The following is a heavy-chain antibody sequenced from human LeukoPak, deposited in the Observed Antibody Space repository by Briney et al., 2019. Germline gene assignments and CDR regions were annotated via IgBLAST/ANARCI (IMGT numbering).Heavy chain of an antibody. V-gene: IGHV3-48*01. CDR2: ISSSSSTI. CDR3: AIMGYYDFWSGRSFDY. CDR1: GFTFSSYS. Sequence: GGSLRLSCAASGFTFSSYSMNWVRQAPGKGLEWVSYISSSSSTIHYADSVKGRFTISRDNAKNSLYLQMNSLRAEDTAVYYCAIMGYYDFWSGRSFDYWGQGTLVTVSS. D-gene: IGHD3-3*01. J-gene: IGHJ4*02.